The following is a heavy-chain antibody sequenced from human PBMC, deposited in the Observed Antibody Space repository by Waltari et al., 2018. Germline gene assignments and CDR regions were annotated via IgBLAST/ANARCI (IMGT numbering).Heavy chain of an antibody. CDR2: INAGNGNT. J-gene: IGHJ6*02. V-gene: IGHV1-3*01. CDR3: ARDLTIVVVTYGMDV. CDR1: GYTFTSYS. D-gene: IGHD2-21*02. Sequence: QVQLVQPGAEVKKPGASVKVSCKASGYTFTSYSLHLVRQAPGQRLEWMGWINAGNGNTKYSQKFQGRVTITRDTSASTAYMELSSLRSEDTAVYYCARDLTIVVVTYGMDVWGQGTTVTVSS.